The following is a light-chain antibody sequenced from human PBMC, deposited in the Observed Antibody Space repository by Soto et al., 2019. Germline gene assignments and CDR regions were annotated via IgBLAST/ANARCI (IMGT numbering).Light chain of an antibody. CDR3: QQRSNWPLT. CDR2: GAS. CDR1: QTVRNNY. Sequence: EFVLTQSPGTLSLSTGERATLSCRASQTVRNNYLAWYQQKPGQAPRLLIYGASTRATGIPARFSGSGSGTDFTLTISSLEPEDFAVYYCQQRSNWPLTFGGGTKVDTK. J-gene: IGKJ4*01. V-gene: IGKV3D-20*02.